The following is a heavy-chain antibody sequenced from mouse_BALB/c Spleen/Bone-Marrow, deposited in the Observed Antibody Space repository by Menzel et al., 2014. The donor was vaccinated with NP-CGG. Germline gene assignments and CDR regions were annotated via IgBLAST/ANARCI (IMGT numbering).Heavy chain of an antibody. CDR3: VRAPPITSVVTRDY. D-gene: IGHD1-1*01. J-gene: IGHJ2*01. Sequence: VQLQQSGPELVKPGASVKISCKASGYPFTDYNMHWVKRSHGKSLEWIGYIYPHTSDTGYNQKFRNKATLTVGISSSTAYMVLRSLTSEDSAVYYCVRAPPITSVVTRDYWGQGTTLTVSS. CDR2: IYPHTSDT. CDR1: GYPFTDYN. V-gene: IGHV1S29*02.